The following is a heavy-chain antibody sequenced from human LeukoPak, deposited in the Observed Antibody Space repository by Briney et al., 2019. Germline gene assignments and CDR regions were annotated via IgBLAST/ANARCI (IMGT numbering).Heavy chain of an antibody. J-gene: IGHJ4*02. CDR3: ARELDGSYSYFDY. CDR1: GLTFSSYG. Sequence: PGGSLRLSCAASGLTFSSYGMHWVRQAPGKGLEWVAVIWYDGSNKYYADSVKGRFTISRDNSKNTLYLQMNSLRAEDTAVYYCARELDGSYSYFDYWGQGTLVTVSS. CDR2: IWYDGSNK. V-gene: IGHV3-33*01. D-gene: IGHD1-26*01.